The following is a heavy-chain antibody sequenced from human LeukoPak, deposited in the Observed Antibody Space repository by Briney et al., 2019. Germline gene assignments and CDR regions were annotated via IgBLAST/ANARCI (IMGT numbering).Heavy chain of an antibody. D-gene: IGHD1-26*01. J-gene: IGHJ4*02. V-gene: IGHV3-74*01. Sequence: GGSLRLSCAASGFTFDDYAMHWIRQAPGKGLEWVSRINSDGSSTSYADSVKGRFTISRDNAKNTLYLQMNSLRAEDTAVYYCARGRDGSYDYWGQGTLVTVSS. CDR3: ARGRDGSYDY. CDR2: INSDGSST. CDR1: GFTFDDYA.